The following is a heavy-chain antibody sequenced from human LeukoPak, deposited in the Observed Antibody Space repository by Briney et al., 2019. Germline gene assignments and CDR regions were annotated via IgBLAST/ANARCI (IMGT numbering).Heavy chain of an antibody. D-gene: IGHD3-3*01. CDR3: ARVRHDFWSGYDNWFDP. CDR1: GFTFSSYW. CDR2: INSDGSST. Sequence: PGGSLRLSCAASGFTFSSYWMHWVRQAPGKGLVWVSRINSDGSSTSYADSVKGRFTISRDNAKNTLYLQMNSLRVEDTAVYYCARVRHDFWSGYDNWFDPWGQGTLVTVSS. V-gene: IGHV3-74*01. J-gene: IGHJ5*02.